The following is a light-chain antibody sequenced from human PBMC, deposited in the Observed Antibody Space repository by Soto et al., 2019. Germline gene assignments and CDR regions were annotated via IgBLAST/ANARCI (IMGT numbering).Light chain of an antibody. J-gene: IGKJ3*01. CDR1: QSVSSSY. Sequence: EIVLTQSPGTLSLSPGERATLSCRASQSVSSSYLAWYQQKPGQAPRLLIYGASTRATGIPDRFSGSGSGTDFTLTISRLEPDDFAMYYCQQYGSSPQITFGPGTKVDIK. CDR3: QQYGSSPQIT. CDR2: GAS. V-gene: IGKV3-20*01.